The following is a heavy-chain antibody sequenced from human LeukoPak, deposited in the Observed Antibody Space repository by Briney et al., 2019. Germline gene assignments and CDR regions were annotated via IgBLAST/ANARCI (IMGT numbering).Heavy chain of an antibody. CDR3: ARGPGSSGGAYVGDY. J-gene: IGHJ4*01. V-gene: IGHV3-74*01. D-gene: IGHD3-22*01. CDR1: GFTFSYYW. Sequence: GGSLGLSCAASGFTFSYYWMHWVRQVPGKGLVWVSRSDGGGSSTSYADSVKGRFSISRDNAKSILYLQMNSLRAEDTAVYYCARGPGSSGGAYVGDYWGHGTLVTVSS. CDR2: SDGGGSST.